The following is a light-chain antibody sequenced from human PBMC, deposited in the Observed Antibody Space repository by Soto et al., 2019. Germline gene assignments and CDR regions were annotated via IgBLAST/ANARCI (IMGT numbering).Light chain of an antibody. CDR3: SSYTVTNTLL. CDR2: EVT. Sequence: QSALIQPPSASGSPGQSVTISCTGTSSDVGSYNSVSWYQQHPDKAPKLMIYEVTKRPSGVPDRFSGSKSGSTASLTVSGLQAEDEAHYYCSSYTVTNTLLFGGGTKVTVL. V-gene: IGLV2-8*01. J-gene: IGLJ3*02. CDR1: SSDVGSYNS.